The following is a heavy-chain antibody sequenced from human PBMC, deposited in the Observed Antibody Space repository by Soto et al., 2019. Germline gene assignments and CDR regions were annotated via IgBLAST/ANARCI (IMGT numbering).Heavy chain of an antibody. V-gene: IGHV3-9*01. CDR1: GFTFDDYA. D-gene: IGHD4-4*01. J-gene: IGHJ3*02. Sequence: EVQLVESGGGLVQPGRSLRLSCAASGFTFDDYAMHWVRQAPGKGPEWVSGITWNSGSRGYAVSVKGRFTISRNNAKNSLYLQMKSLRAEDTALYYCAKSQGELEILKTTVTTFWGPFHIWGQGTTVTVSS. CDR2: ITWNSGSR. CDR3: AKSQGELEILKTTVTTFWGPFHI.